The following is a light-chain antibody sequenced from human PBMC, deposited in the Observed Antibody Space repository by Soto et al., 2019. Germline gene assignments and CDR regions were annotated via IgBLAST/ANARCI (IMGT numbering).Light chain of an antibody. CDR3: AAWDDNLNVSA. CDR2: STN. CDR1: SFNIGSNA. V-gene: IGLV1-44*01. Sequence: QSVLTQPPSASGTPGQRVTISCSGSSFNIGSNAVNWYQQLPGTAPKLLIDSTNQRPSGVPDRFSGSKSGTSASLAISGLQSEDEADYYCAAWDDNLNVSAFGTGTKLTVL. J-gene: IGLJ1*01.